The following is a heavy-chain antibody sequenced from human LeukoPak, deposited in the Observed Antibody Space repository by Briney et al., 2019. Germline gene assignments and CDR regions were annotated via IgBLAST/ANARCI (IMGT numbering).Heavy chain of an antibody. CDR1: GGSFSGYY. Sequence: SETLSLTCAVYGGSFSGYYWSWIRQPPGEGLEWIGEINHSGSTNYNPSLKSRATISVDTSKNQFSLKLSSVTAADTAVYYCARVSEYYGPDYWGQGTLVTVSS. J-gene: IGHJ4*02. CDR2: INHSGST. D-gene: IGHD4-17*01. V-gene: IGHV4-34*01. CDR3: ARVSEYYGPDY.